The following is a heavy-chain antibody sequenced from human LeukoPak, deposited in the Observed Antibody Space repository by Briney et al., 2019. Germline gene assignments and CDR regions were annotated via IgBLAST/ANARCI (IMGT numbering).Heavy chain of an antibody. CDR3: ARVLMTRVTDFAH. D-gene: IGHD4-17*01. CDR1: GYTFTGYY. V-gene: IGHV1-2*02. CDR2: INPNSGGT. J-gene: IGHJ4*02. Sequence: GASVNVSCKASGYTFTGYYMHWVRQAPGQGLEWMGWINPNSGGTNYAQKFQGRVIMTRDTSISTAYMELSRLRTDDTAVYYCARVLMTRVTDFAHWGPGTLVTVSS.